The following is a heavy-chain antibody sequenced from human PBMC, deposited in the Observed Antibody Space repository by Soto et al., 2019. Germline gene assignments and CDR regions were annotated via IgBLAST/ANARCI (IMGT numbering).Heavy chain of an antibody. CDR1: GYTFTSYG. CDR3: ARERTTVTPYYYYYGMDV. J-gene: IGHJ6*02. D-gene: IGHD4-17*01. V-gene: IGHV1-18*01. CDR2: ISAYNGNT. Sequence: GASVKVSCKASGYTFTSYGISWVRQAPGQGLEWMGWISAYNGNTNYAQKLQGRVTMTTDTSTSTAYMELRSLRSDDTAVYYCARERTTVTPYYYYYGMDVWGQGTTVTVSS.